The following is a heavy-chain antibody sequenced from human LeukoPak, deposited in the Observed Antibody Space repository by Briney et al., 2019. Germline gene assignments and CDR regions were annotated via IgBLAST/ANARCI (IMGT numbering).Heavy chain of an antibody. CDR3: ARDGPSMSIQL. CDR1: GFTFSSYA. J-gene: IGHJ1*01. V-gene: IGHV3-30-3*01. D-gene: IGHD6-6*01. CDR2: ISYDGSNK. Sequence: GRSLRLSCAASGFTFSSYAMHWVRQAPGKGLEWVAVISYDGSNKYYADSVKGRFTISRDNSKNTLYLQMNSLRAEDTAVYYCARDGPSMSIQLWGQGTLVTVSS.